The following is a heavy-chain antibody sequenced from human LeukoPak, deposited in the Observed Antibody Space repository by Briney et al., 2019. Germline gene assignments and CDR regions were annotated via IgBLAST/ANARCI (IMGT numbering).Heavy chain of an antibody. D-gene: IGHD6-19*01. J-gene: IGHJ4*02. Sequence: ASAKVSCKASGYTFTSYGISWVRQAPGQGLEWMGWISAYDGNTNYAQKLQGRVTMTTDTSTSTAYMELRSLRSDDTAVYYCVRDEVAVAGTESDYWGQGTLVTVSS. CDR2: ISAYDGNT. V-gene: IGHV1-18*04. CDR3: VRDEVAVAGTESDY. CDR1: GYTFTSYG.